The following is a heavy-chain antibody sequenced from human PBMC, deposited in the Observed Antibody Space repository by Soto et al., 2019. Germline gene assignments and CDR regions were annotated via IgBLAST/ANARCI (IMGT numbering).Heavy chain of an antibody. V-gene: IGHV5-51*01. D-gene: IGHD2-21*02. J-gene: IGHJ4*02. CDR1: GYSLTSYW. CDR3: ASPNFGGDEGLFDF. Sequence: GESLMIPCRGSGYSLTSYWIGWVRQMPGKGLEWMGIIYPGDSDTRYSPSFQGQVTISADKSISTAYLQWSSLKASDTGMYYCASPNFGGDEGLFDFWGQGLLVTVSS. CDR2: IYPGDSDT.